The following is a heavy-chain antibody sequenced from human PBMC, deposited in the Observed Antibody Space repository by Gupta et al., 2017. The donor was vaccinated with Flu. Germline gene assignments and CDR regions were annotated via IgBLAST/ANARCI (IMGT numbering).Heavy chain of an antibody. CDR3: ARNGYCTSTSCSFYMDV. J-gene: IGHJ6*03. CDR2: IWNDGSNK. D-gene: IGHD2-2*01. CDR1: GFTFSTYA. Sequence: QEHLVESGGGVVQPGTSLTLSCAASGFTFSTYAISWVRQAPGKGLEWVALIWNDGSNKYHVDSVKGRFTISRDNSKSTLYLQMNSLRAEDTAVYYCARNGYCTSTSCSFYMDVWGKGTTVTVSS. V-gene: IGHV3-33*01.